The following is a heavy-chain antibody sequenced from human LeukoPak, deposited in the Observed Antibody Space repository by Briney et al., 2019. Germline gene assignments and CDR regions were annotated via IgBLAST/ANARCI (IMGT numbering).Heavy chain of an antibody. CDR1: GFTFSIYA. CDR3: AKADIVGAWRHYFDY. V-gene: IGHV3-23*01. J-gene: IGHJ4*02. Sequence: GGSLRLSCAASGFTFSIYAMSWVRQAPGKRLEWVSAISGGGGTTYYADSVKGRFTISRDNSKNTLYLQMNSLRAEDTAVYYCAKADIVGAWRHYFDYWGQGTLITVSS. CDR2: ISGGGGTT. D-gene: IGHD1-26*01.